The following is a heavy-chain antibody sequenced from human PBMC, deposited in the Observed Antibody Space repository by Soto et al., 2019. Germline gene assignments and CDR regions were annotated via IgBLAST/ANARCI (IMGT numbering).Heavy chain of an antibody. J-gene: IGHJ3*02. CDR2: TYYRSKWYN. Sequence: QVQLQQSGPGLVKPSQTLSLTCAISGDSVSSNSAAWNWIRQSPSRGLEWLGRTYYRSKWYNDCVASVKSRITIYPDLSTXQFSLQLNSVTPEDTAVYYCARARDSSGYYDAFDIWGQGTMVTVSS. D-gene: IGHD3-22*01. CDR1: GDSVSSNSAA. V-gene: IGHV6-1*01. CDR3: ARARDSSGYYDAFDI.